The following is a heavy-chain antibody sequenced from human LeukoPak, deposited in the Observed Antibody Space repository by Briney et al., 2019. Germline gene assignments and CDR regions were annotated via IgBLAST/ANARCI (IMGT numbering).Heavy chain of an antibody. Sequence: PRRSLSLSWTGSGLTFSDYFMTWIRQAPGKGLEYVSFITSSGATTYYAESVKGRFTISRDNAKNSLYLQVDSLRAEDTAVYYCARGDEGDTTVLRGGYFDYWGQGTLVTVSS. CDR3: ARGDEGDTTVLRGGYFDY. D-gene: IGHD4-17*01. J-gene: IGHJ4*02. CDR2: ITSSGATT. V-gene: IGHV3-11*04. CDR1: GLTFSDYF.